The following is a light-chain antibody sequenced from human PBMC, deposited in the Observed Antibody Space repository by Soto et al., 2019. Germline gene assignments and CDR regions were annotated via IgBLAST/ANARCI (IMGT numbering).Light chain of an antibody. V-gene: IGLV1-47*01. CDR3: AAWDDTLSALI. J-gene: IGLJ2*01. CDR2: KNN. Sequence: QSVLTQPPSASGTPGQRVTISCSGSRSNVGSNYVYWYQQFPGTAPKVLIYKNNQRPSGVPDRVSGSKSGTSASLSISGLRSEDEADFYCAAWDDTLSALIFGGGTKL. CDR1: RSNVGSNY.